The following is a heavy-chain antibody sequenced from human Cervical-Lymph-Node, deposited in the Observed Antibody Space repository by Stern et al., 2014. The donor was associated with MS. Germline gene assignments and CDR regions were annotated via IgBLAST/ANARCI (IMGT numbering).Heavy chain of an antibody. CDR1: GDSMRNYY. CDR2: VYYSGRT. Sequence: QMQLVQSGPGLVKPSETLSLTCTVSGDSMRNYYWSWIRQPPGKGLEWIGNVYYSGRTNYNPSLKSRVTLAVDTSKNQFSLMLNSVTAADTAVYYCARDVSPFFIWGQGTLVTVSS. J-gene: IGHJ4*02. D-gene: IGHD3-3*01. V-gene: IGHV4-59*01. CDR3: ARDVSPFFI.